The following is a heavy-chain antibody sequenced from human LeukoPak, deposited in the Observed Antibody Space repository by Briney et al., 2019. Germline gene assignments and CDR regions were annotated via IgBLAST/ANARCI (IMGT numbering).Heavy chain of an antibody. CDR2: ISDESNYI. CDR1: GFTFSTYS. CDR3: ARASFYDNSAYYLDY. Sequence: GGSLRLSCAASGFTFSTYSGNWIRQAPGKGLEWVSSISDESNYIFYADSVKGRFTISRDNAKNSLYLQMNSLRAEDTALYYCARASFYDNSAYYLDYWGQGTLVTVSS. J-gene: IGHJ4*02. V-gene: IGHV3-21*04. D-gene: IGHD3-22*01.